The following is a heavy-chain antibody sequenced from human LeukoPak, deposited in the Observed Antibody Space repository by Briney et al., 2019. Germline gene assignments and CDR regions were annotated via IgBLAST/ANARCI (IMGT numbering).Heavy chain of an antibody. CDR1: GYTFTGYY. Sequence: EASVKVSCKASGYTFTGYYMHWVRQAPGQGLEWMGWINPNSGGTNYAQKFQGRVTMTRDTSISTAYMELSRLRSDDTAVYYCARVGGAIFGVVFFDYWGQGTLVTFPS. D-gene: IGHD3-3*01. CDR2: INPNSGGT. CDR3: ARVGGAIFGVVFFDY. V-gene: IGHV1-2*02. J-gene: IGHJ4*02.